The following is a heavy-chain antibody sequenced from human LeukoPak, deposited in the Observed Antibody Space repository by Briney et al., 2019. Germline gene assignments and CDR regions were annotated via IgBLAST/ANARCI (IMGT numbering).Heavy chain of an antibody. V-gene: IGHV3-21*01. J-gene: IGHJ6*02. CDR2: ISSSSSYI. Sequence: KPGGSLRLSCAASGFTFSSYSMNWVRQAPGKGLEWVSSISSSSSYIYYADSVKGRFTISRDNAKNSLYLQMNSLRAEDTAVYYCARVRLLGGRPGGRDVGGQGTTVTVSS. D-gene: IGHD2/OR15-2a*01. CDR3: ARVRLLGGRPGGRDV. CDR1: GFTFSSYS.